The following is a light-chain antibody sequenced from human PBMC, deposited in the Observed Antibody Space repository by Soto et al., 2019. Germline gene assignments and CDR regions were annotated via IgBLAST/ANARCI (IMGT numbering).Light chain of an antibody. Sequence: QSVVTQPASVSGSPGQAVTISCTGNSSDVGGYNYVSWYQQHPGKAPKLMIYDVSNRPSGVSNRFSGSKSGNTASLTISGLQAEDEADYYCSSYTSSSTSYVFGTGTKVTVL. V-gene: IGLV2-14*01. CDR2: DVS. J-gene: IGLJ1*01. CDR3: SSYTSSSTSYV. CDR1: SSDVGGYNY.